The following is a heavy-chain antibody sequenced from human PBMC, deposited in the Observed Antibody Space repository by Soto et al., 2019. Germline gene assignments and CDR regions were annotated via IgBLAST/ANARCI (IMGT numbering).Heavy chain of an antibody. J-gene: IGHJ4*02. CDR2: ISGSGGTT. CDR3: AKLPSRYFDWLLLSPDY. Sequence: GGSLRLSCAASGFTFSTYVMSWVRQAPGKGLEWVSAISGSGGTTHYVDSVKGRFTISRDNSKNTLDLQMNSLKAEDTAVYYCAKLPSRYFDWLLLSPDYWGQGTLVTVSS. D-gene: IGHD3-9*01. V-gene: IGHV3-23*01. CDR1: GFTFSTYV.